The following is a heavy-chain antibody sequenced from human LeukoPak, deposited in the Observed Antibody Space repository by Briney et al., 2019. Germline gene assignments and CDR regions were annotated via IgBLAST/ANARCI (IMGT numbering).Heavy chain of an antibody. CDR1: GGSISGYY. Sequence: SETLSLTCTVSGGSISGYYWTWIRQPPGKGLEWIGYIYYSGSTNYNPSLKSRVTISVDTSKNQFSLKLTSVTAADTAVYYCARGPGSSYGDCAYQFDYWGQGTLVTVSS. J-gene: IGHJ4*02. D-gene: IGHD4-17*01. V-gene: IGHV4-59*01. CDR3: ARGPGSSYGDCAYQFDY. CDR2: IYYSGST.